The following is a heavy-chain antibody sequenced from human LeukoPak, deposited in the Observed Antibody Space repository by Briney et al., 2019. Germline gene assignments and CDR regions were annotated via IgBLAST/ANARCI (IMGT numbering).Heavy chain of an antibody. CDR2: IHYSGST. V-gene: IGHV4-61*08. CDR1: GGSISSGGYY. Sequence: SETLSLTCTVSGGSISSGGYYWSWIRQPPGKGLEWIGYIHYSGSTNYNPSLKSRVSISVDTSKNQFSLKLSSVTAADTAVYYCARDYYDSGGYYGSSYYHGMDVWGQGTTVTVSS. J-gene: IGHJ6*02. D-gene: IGHD3-22*01. CDR3: ARDYYDSGGYYGSSYYHGMDV.